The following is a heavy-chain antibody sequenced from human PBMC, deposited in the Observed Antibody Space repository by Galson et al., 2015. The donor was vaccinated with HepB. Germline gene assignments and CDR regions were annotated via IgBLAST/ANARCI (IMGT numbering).Heavy chain of an antibody. J-gene: IGHJ4*02. Sequence: SLRLSCAASGFTFSSYGMHWVRQAPGKGLEWVAVISYDGSNKYYADSVKGRFTISRDNSKNTLYLQMNSLRAEDTAVYYCAKEPYCSGGSCYSEGGWYYYWGQGTLVTVSS. CDR3: AKEPYCSGGSCYSEGGWYYY. CDR1: GFTFSSYG. V-gene: IGHV3-30*18. D-gene: IGHD2-15*01. CDR2: ISYDGSNK.